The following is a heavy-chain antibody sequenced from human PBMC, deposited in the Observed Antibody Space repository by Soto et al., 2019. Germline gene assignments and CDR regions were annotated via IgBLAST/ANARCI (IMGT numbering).Heavy chain of an antibody. Sequence: SVKVSCKTSGFTFSSSAVHWVRQARGHRLQWIGWIDVGSANANYAHMLQERVTISRDMSTSTAYMELSSLRPEDTAVYYCARVMGGYNYRSPRAFDYWGQGTLVTVSS. CDR3: ARVMGGYNYRSPRAFDY. D-gene: IGHD5-18*01. J-gene: IGHJ4*02. V-gene: IGHV1-58*01. CDR2: IDVGSANA. CDR1: GFTFSSSA.